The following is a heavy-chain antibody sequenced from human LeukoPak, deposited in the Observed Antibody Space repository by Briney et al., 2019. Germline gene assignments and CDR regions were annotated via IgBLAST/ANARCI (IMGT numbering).Heavy chain of an antibody. CDR3: ARDPTVPTVVTPYYYYGMDV. CDR2: INPSDGST. D-gene: IGHD4-23*01. J-gene: IGHJ6*02. CDR1: GYTFTSYY. V-gene: IGHV1-46*01. Sequence: ASVKVSCKASGYTFTSYYMHWVRQAPGQGLEWMGIINPSDGSTNYARNFQGRVTMTRDTSTSTVYMDLSSLRSEDTAVYYCARDPTVPTVVTPYYYYGMDVWGQGTTVTVSS.